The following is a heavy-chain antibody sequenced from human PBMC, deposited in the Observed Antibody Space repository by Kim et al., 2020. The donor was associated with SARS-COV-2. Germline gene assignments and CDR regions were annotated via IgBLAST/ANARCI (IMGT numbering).Heavy chain of an antibody. CDR2: IYYSGST. Sequence: SETLSLTCTVSGGSISSYYWSWMRQPPGKGLEWIGYIYYSGSTNYNPSLKSRVTISVDTSKNQFSLKLSSVTAADTAVYYCARDRVVPAAMGYYYYYYGMDVWGQGTTVTVSS. D-gene: IGHD2-2*01. CDR1: GGSISSYY. J-gene: IGHJ6*02. V-gene: IGHV4-59*01. CDR3: ARDRVVPAAMGYYYYYYGMDV.